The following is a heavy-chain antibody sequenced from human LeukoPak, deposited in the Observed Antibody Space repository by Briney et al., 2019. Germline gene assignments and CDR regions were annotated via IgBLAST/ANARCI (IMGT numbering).Heavy chain of an antibody. D-gene: IGHD2-21*02. CDR3: ARGLCGGDCYSD. CDR1: GFTFRTYH. V-gene: IGHV3-21*01. Sequence: GGALTLSRAASGFTFRTYHMNWVRQAPAKGLEWVSSISTTSSYIYYSDSARGRFTISRDNAKNSLYLQMNSLRAEDTAVYYCARGLCGGDCYSDWGPGTLVTVSS. CDR2: ISTTSSYI. J-gene: IGHJ4*02.